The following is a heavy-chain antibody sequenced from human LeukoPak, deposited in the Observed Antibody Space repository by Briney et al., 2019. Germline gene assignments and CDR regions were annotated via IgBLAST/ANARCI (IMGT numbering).Heavy chain of an antibody. Sequence: SETLSLTCTVSGGSISSYYWSWIRQPAGKGLEWIGRIYISGSTNYNPSLKSRVTMSVDTSKNQFSLKLASVTAAVTAVYYCARDGYGGYVGGSRFDYWGQGTLVTVSS. J-gene: IGHJ4*02. CDR1: GGSISSYY. CDR3: ARDGYGGYVGGSRFDY. CDR2: IYISGST. D-gene: IGHD5-12*01. V-gene: IGHV4-4*07.